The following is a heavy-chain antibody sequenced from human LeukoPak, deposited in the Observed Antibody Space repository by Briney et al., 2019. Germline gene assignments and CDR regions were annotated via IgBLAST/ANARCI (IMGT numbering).Heavy chain of an antibody. CDR1: GYSISSGYY. Sequence: SETLSLTCTVSGYSISSGYYWGWIRQPPGKGLEWIGSIYHSGSTYYNPSLKSRVTISVDTSKNQFSLKLSSVTAADTAVYYCARDEEYYYGSGSYSRAFDYWGQGTLVTVSS. D-gene: IGHD3-10*01. J-gene: IGHJ4*02. CDR3: ARDEEYYYGSGSYSRAFDY. CDR2: IYHSGST. V-gene: IGHV4-38-2*02.